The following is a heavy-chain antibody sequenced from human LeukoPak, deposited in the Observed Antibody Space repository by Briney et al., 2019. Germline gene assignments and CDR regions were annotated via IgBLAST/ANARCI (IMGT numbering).Heavy chain of an antibody. D-gene: IGHD3-9*01. V-gene: IGHV3-33*01. CDR1: GFTFSSYG. CDR2: IWYDGSNK. Sequence: GGALRLSCAASGFTFSSYGMHWVRQAPGKGLEWVAVIWYDGSNKYYADSVKGRCTISRDNSKNTLYLQMNSLRAEDTAVYYCARETHILTGYAFDYWGQGALVTVSS. CDR3: ARETHILTGYAFDY. J-gene: IGHJ4*02.